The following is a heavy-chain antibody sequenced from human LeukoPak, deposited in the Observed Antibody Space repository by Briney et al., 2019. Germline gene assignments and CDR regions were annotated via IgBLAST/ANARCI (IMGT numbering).Heavy chain of an antibody. D-gene: IGHD6-13*01. J-gene: IGHJ4*02. CDR1: GFTFSNYG. V-gene: IGHV3-33*01. Sequence: GGSLRLSCAASGFTFSNYGMHWVRQAPGRGLEWVAVIWFDGINRYFADSVMGRFTISRDNSKNTLFLQMNSLRAEDTALYYCARGVGYSTLNARLDYWGQGTLVTVSS. CDR3: ARGVGYSTLNARLDY. CDR2: IWFDGINR.